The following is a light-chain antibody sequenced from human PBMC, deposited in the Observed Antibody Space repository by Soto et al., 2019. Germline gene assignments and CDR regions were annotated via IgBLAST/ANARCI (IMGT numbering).Light chain of an antibody. CDR3: QQRSNWL. V-gene: IGKV3D-20*02. CDR1: QSVSSSR. Sequence: DIVLTQSPATLSLSPGERATLSCGASQSVSSSRLAWYQQKPALAPRLLIYDASSRATGIPDRFSGSGSGTDFTLTISRLEPEDFAVYYCQQRSNWLFGPGTKVDIK. CDR2: DAS. J-gene: IGKJ3*01.